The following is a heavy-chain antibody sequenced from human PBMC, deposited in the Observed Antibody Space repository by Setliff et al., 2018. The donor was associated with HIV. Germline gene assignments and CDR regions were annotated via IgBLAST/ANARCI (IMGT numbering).Heavy chain of an antibody. CDR3: ATGRLRATSPFDN. CDR1: GFTFDNVD. D-gene: IGHD1-26*01. V-gene: IGHV3-23*01. CDR2: ISKNSFSI. Sequence: GGSLRLSCAASGFTFDNVDMNWVRQAPGKGPEWVSSISKNSFSIYYTDSVKGRFTVPRDNSRDTLYLQMNSLRAEDTAVYYCATGRLRATSPFDNWGQGTLVTVSS. J-gene: IGHJ4*02.